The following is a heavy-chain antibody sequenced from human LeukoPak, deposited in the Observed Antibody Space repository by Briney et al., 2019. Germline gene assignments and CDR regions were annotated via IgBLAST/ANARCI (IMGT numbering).Heavy chain of an antibody. CDR1: GFAVSDNF. CDR3: VGPYGTSTGSLDY. D-gene: IGHD1-14*01. CDR2: IYSSGNT. V-gene: IGHV3-66*02. Sequence: GGSLRLSCAVSGFAVSDNFVSWVRQAPGKGLEWVSIIYSSGNTYYADSVKGRFTISRDNSQNTLYLQMNSLTPEDTAVYYCVGPYGTSTGSLDYWGQGTLVTVSS. J-gene: IGHJ4*02.